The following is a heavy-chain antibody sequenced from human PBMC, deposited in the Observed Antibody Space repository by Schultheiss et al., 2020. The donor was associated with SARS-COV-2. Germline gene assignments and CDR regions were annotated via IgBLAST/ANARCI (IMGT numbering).Heavy chain of an antibody. CDR2: IYSGGST. D-gene: IGHD6-6*01. V-gene: IGHV3-53*01. CDR3: AKGAAREGRHGPLDY. J-gene: IGHJ4*02. Sequence: GESLKISCAASGFTVSSNYMSWVRQAPGKGLEWVSVIYSGGSTYYADSVKGRFTISRDNSKNTLYLQMNSLRAEDTAVYYCAKGAAREGRHGPLDYWGQGTLVTVSS. CDR1: GFTVSSNY.